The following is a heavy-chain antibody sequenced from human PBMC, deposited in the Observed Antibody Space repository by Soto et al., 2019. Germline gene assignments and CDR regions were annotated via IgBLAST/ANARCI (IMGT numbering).Heavy chain of an antibody. V-gene: IGHV4-31*11. J-gene: IGHJ6*02. D-gene: IGHD6-25*01. CDR1: GGSISSGGYY. CDR2: IYYSGST. Sequence: SETLSLTCAVYGGSISSGGYYWSWIRQHPGKGLEWIGYIYYSGSTYYNPSLKSRVTISVDTSKNQFSLKLSSVTAADTAVYYCARSSAQPYYYYGMDVWGQGTTVTVSS. CDR3: ARSSAQPYYYYGMDV.